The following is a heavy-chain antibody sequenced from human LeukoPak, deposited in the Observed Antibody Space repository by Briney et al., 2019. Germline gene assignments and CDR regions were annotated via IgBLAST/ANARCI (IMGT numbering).Heavy chain of an antibody. CDR3: ARVDITMVRGYKMGPSMDV. CDR1: GGSISSSSYY. J-gene: IGHJ6*02. CDR2: IYYSGST. Sequence: SETLSLTCTVSGGSISSSSYYWGWIRQPPGKGLEWIGSIYYSGSTYYNPSLKSRVTISVDTSKNQFSLKLSSVTAADTAVYYCARVDITMVRGYKMGPSMDVWGQGTTVTVSS. D-gene: IGHD3-10*01. V-gene: IGHV4-39*07.